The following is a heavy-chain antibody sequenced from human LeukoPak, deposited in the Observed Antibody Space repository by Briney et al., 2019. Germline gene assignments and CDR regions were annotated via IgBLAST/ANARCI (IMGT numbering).Heavy chain of an antibody. CDR1: GVSINSHY. Sequence: PSETLSLTCAVYGVSINSHYWSWIRQPPGPGLEWIGYIYYSGSTNYNPSLKSRVTISVDTSKNQFSLKLTSVTAADTAVYYCARSSGTHFDYWGQGTLVTVSS. D-gene: IGHD1-26*01. CDR3: ARSSGTHFDY. CDR2: IYYSGST. J-gene: IGHJ4*02. V-gene: IGHV4-59*08.